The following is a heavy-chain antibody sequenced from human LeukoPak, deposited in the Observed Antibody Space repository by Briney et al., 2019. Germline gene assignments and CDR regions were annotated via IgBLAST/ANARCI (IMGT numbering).Heavy chain of an antibody. CDR1: GFTFSSYG. CDR3: VRGDSPRGGYFEY. Sequence: GGSLRLSCEASGFTFSSYGMTWVRQAPGKGLEWVSFLSGGGHTTYYADSVKGRFIISRDNSKNMVYLQMDSLRPDDTAVYYCVRGDSPRGGYFEYWGQGILVTVSS. V-gene: IGHV3-23*01. D-gene: IGHD3-16*01. CDR2: LSGGGHTT. J-gene: IGHJ4*02.